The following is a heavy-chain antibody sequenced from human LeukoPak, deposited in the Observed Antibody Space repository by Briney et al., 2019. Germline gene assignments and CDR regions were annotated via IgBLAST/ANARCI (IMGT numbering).Heavy chain of an antibody. CDR3: ATSDYGDYYFDY. CDR2: IYYSGST. CDR1: GGSISSYY. J-gene: IGHJ4*02. V-gene: IGHV4-59*08. D-gene: IGHD4-17*01. Sequence: SETLSLTCTVSGGSISSYYWSWIRQPPGKGLEWIGYIYYSGSTNYNPSLKSRVTISVDTSKNQFSLKLSSVTAADTAVYYCATSDYGDYYFDYWGQGTLVTVSS.